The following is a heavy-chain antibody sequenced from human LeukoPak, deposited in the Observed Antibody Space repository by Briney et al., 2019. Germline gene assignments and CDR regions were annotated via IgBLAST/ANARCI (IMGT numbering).Heavy chain of an antibody. J-gene: IGHJ4*02. V-gene: IGHV3-23*01. CDR1: GFTFSSYA. D-gene: IGHD3-3*01. CDR3: AKDRGGLYYDFWSGYYTELDY. CDR2: ISGSGGST. Sequence: PGGSLRLSYAASGFTFSSYAMSWVRQAPGKGLEWVSAISGSGGSTYYADSVKGRFTISRDNSKNTLYLQMNSLRAEDTAVYYCAKDRGGLYYDFWSGYYTELDYWGQGTLVTVSS.